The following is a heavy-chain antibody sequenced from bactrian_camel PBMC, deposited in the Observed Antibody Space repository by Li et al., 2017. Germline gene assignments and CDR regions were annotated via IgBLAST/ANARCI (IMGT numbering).Heavy chain of an antibody. D-gene: IGHD2*01. J-gene: IGHJ4*01. CDR1: GSGYISGTAC. CDR3: AADLGWCGSRPLQREFRN. Sequence: VQLVESGGGSVNAGRSLTLSCAASGSGYISGTACMGWFRQVPGKEREGVAAIAPASGTTFYSDSVMGRFSISHVNANNTLHLQMNSLKPEDTAVYYCAADLGWCGSRPLQREFRNWGQGTQVTVS. CDR2: IAPASGTT. V-gene: IGHV3S54*01.